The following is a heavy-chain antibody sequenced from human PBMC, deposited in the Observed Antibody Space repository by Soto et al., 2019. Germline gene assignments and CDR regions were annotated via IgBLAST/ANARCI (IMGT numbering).Heavy chain of an antibody. Sequence: PGGSLRLSCEASGFAFSGSALHWVRQASGKGLEWLGRIRGISNSYATSYAASVKGRFTISRDNSENTLYLQMISLRAEDMAIYYCAKGPHSSGWHYFDYWGQGTLVTVSS. J-gene: IGHJ4*02. D-gene: IGHD6-19*01. CDR2: IRGISNSYAT. CDR3: AKGPHSSGWHYFDY. V-gene: IGHV3-73*01. CDR1: GFAFSGSA.